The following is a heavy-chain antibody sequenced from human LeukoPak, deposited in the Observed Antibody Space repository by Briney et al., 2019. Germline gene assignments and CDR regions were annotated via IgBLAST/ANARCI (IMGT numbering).Heavy chain of an antibody. CDR3: ATRGYSYGRSYYYYGMDV. V-gene: IGHV3-33*01. CDR2: IWYDGSNK. J-gene: IGHJ6*02. Sequence: PGGSLRLSCAASGFTFSSYGMHWVRQAPGKGLEWVAVIWYDGSNKYYADSVKGRFTISRDNSKNTLYLQMNGLGAEDTAVYYCATRGYSYGRSYYYYGMDVWGQGTTVTVSS. CDR1: GFTFSSYG. D-gene: IGHD5-18*01.